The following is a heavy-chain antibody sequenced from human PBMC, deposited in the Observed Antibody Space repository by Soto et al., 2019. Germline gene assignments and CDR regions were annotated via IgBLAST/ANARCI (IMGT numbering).Heavy chain of an antibody. D-gene: IGHD3-3*01. V-gene: IGHV3-74*01. CDR3: AREDYDFWSGYQNWFDP. Sequence: GGSLRLSCAASGFTFSSYWMHWVRQAPGKGLVWVSRINSDGSSTSYADSVKGRFTISRDNAKNTLYLQMNSLRAEDTAVYYCAREDYDFWSGYQNWFDPWGQGTLVTVSS. CDR1: GFTFSSYW. CDR2: INSDGSST. J-gene: IGHJ5*02.